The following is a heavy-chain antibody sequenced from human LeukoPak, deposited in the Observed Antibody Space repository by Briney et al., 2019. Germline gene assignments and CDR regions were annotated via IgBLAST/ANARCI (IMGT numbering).Heavy chain of an antibody. CDR1: GFTFSNAW. CDR3: TTDTAMVPIDY. Sequence: PGGSLRLSCAASGFTFSNAWMSWVRQAPGKGLEWVGRIKSKTDGGTTDYAAPVKGRFTISRDDSKNTVYLQMNSLKTEDTAVYYCTTDTAMVPIDYWGQGTLVTVSS. CDR2: IKSKTDGGTT. D-gene: IGHD5-18*01. V-gene: IGHV3-15*01. J-gene: IGHJ4*02.